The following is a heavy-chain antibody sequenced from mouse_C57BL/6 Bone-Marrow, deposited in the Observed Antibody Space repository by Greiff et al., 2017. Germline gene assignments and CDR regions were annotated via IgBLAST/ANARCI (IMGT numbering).Heavy chain of an antibody. D-gene: IGHD2-1*01. Sequence: EVQLQQSGAELVRPGASVKLSCTASGFNIKDDYMHWVKQRPEQGLEWIGWIDPENGDTEYASKFQGQATITADTSSNTAYLQLSSLTSEDTAVYYCTTIYYGNYWFAYWGQGTLVTVSA. CDR3: TTIYYGNYWFAY. J-gene: IGHJ3*01. CDR1: GFNIKDDY. V-gene: IGHV14-4*01. CDR2: IDPENGDT.